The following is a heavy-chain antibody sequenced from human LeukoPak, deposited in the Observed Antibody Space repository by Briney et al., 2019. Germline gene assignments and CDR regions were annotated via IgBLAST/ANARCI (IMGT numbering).Heavy chain of an antibody. CDR2: ISSSSSYI. D-gene: IGHD5-12*01. V-gene: IGHV3-21*01. CDR1: GFTFSSYS. CDR3: ARGYSGYDLGFDY. J-gene: IGHJ4*02. Sequence: GGSLRLSCAASGFTFSSYSMNWVRQAPGKGLEWVSSISSSSSYIYYADSVKGRFTISRDNAKNSLYLQMNSLRAEDTAVYYCARGYSGYDLGFDYWGQGTLVTVSS.